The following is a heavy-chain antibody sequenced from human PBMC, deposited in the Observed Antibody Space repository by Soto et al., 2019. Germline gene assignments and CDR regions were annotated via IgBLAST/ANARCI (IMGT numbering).Heavy chain of an antibody. J-gene: IGHJ6*02. D-gene: IGHD2-15*01. Sequence: QVQLVESGGGVVQPGRSLRLSCVASGFTFNNYIMHWVRQAPGKGLEWVAVISYDGNNKDYADSVKGRFTISRDNSKNTLYLQFSSLRAEDTAVYYCAGGDNYYRIGVWGQGTTVTVS. V-gene: IGHV3-30-3*01. CDR1: GFTFNNYI. CDR3: AGGDNYYRIGV. CDR2: ISYDGNNK.